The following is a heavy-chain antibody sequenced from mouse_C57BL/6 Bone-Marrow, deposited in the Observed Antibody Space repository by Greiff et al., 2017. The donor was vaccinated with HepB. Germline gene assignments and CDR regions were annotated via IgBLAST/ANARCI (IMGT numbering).Heavy chain of an antibody. CDR1: GFTFSNYW. J-gene: IGHJ4*01. CDR3: TGSYYYGSSLYAMDY. D-gene: IGHD1-1*01. V-gene: IGHV6-3*01. Sequence: EVKLVESGGGLVQPGGSMKLSCVASGFTFSNYWMNWVRQSPEKGLEWVAQIRLKSDNYATHYAESVKGRFTISRDDSKSSVYLQMNNLRAEDTGIYYCTGSYYYGSSLYAMDYWGQGTSVTVSS. CDR2: IRLKSDNYAT.